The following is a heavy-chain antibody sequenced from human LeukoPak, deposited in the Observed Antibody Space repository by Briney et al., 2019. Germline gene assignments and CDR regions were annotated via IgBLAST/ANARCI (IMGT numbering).Heavy chain of an antibody. D-gene: IGHD6-6*01. CDR2: INPSGGST. CDR1: GYTFTSYY. Sequence: ASVKVSCKASGYTFTSYYMHWVRQAPGQGLEWMGIINPSGGSTSYAQKFQGRVTITADKSTSTAYMELSSLRSEDTAVYYCARVPSRRSIAARPTLYYFDYWGQGTLVTVSS. CDR3: ARVPSRRSIAARPTLYYFDY. J-gene: IGHJ4*02. V-gene: IGHV1-46*01.